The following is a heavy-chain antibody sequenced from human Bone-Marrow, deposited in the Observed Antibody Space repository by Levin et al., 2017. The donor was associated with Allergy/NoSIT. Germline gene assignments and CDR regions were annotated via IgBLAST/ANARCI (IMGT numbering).Heavy chain of an antibody. V-gene: IGHV3-23*01. CDR2: ISGSGGNT. CDR3: AGYAASAYHSPCDY. CDR1: GFIFRNYA. Sequence: GESLKISCAASGFIFRNYAMNWVRQAPGKGLEWVSQISGSGGNTHYADSVKGRFTISRDNSKNTLYLQMNSLRVEDTAVYYCAGYAASAYHSPCDYRGLGALVTVSS. D-gene: IGHD3-22*01. J-gene: IGHJ4*02.